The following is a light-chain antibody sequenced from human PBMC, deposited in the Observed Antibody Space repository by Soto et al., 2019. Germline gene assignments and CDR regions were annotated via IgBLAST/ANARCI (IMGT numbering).Light chain of an antibody. V-gene: IGKV1-9*01. CDR1: QGISSF. CDR2: GAS. Sequence: IQLTQSPSSLSASVGDRVTITCRARQGISSFLAWYQQKPGKAPKLLIYGASTLQSGVPSRFSGSGSGTDFTLTIGSRQPEDFATYYCQQLNSFPIPFGPGTKVDIK. J-gene: IGKJ3*01. CDR3: QQLNSFPIP.